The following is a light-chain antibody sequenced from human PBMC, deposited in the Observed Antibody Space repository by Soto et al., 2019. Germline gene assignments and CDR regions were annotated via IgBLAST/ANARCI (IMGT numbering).Light chain of an antibody. J-gene: IGKJ1*01. V-gene: IGKV1-5*01. CDR2: DAS. Sequence: DIHMTQSPSTLSASILDRFTITCRASQSIARGLAWYQQKPGKAPRLLIYDASSLESGVPLRFSGNGSGTEFTLTINSLQPDDFATYYCQQYTLYWTFGQGTKVDIK. CDR1: QSIARG. CDR3: QQYTLYWT.